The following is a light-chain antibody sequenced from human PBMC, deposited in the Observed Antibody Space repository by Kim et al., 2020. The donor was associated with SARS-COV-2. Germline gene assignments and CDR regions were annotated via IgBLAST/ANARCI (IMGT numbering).Light chain of an antibody. CDR3: QQYNNWPLWT. CDR2: GAS. Sequence: PGERGTLSCRASQSVSSNLAWYQQKPGQAPRLLIDGASTRATGIPARFSGSGSGTEFTLTISSLQSEDFAVYYCQQYNNWPLWTFGQGTKVDIK. V-gene: IGKV3-15*01. J-gene: IGKJ1*01. CDR1: QSVSSN.